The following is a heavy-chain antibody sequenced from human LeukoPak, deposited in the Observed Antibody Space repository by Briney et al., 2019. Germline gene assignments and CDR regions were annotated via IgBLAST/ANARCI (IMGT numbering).Heavy chain of an antibody. CDR3: AKDRDYYAVDY. D-gene: IGHD3-22*01. V-gene: IGHV3-23*01. J-gene: IGHJ4*02. CDR1: GFTFSSYA. CDR2: ISGSGDGT. Sequence: AGGSLRLSCVASGFTFSSYAMSWVRQAPGKGLDWVSAISGSGDGTYYADSVKGRFTISRDNSKNTLYLQMNTLRAEDTAVYYCAKDRDYYAVDYWGQGTLVTVSS.